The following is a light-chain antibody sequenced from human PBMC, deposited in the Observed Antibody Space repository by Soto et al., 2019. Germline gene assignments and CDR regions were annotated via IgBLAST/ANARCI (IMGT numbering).Light chain of an antibody. CDR1: GSNIGSHD. Sequence: QSVLTQPPSASGTPGQRVSISCSGSGSNIGSHDVYWYQQLPGTAPKLLIYGNSNRPSGVPDRFSGSKSGTSASLAITGLQAEDEADYYCQSYDSSLSGYVFGTGTKLTVL. V-gene: IGLV1-40*01. J-gene: IGLJ1*01. CDR3: QSYDSSLSGYV. CDR2: GNS.